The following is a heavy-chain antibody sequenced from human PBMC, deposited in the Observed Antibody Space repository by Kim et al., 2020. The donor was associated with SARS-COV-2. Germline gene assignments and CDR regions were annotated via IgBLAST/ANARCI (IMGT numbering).Heavy chain of an antibody. CDR3: AGDNPTGY. J-gene: IGHJ4*02. V-gene: IGHV3-7*01. Sequence: GSEKDYVDSVKGRFTISRDNAKNSLYLQMNGMRAEDTAVYYCAGDNPTGYWGQGTLVTVSS. CDR2: GSEK.